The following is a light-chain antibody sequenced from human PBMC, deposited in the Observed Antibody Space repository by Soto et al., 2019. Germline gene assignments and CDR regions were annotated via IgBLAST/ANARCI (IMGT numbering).Light chain of an antibody. Sequence: EIVLTQSPATLSLSPGDRATLSCRASQSVGSYLAWYQQRPGQAPRLLIHDASNRATGIPARFSGSGSGTDFTLTISSLEPEDFAVSYCQHCSNWPGWTFGQGTTVEVK. V-gene: IGKV3-11*01. CDR2: DAS. J-gene: IGKJ1*01. CDR1: QSVGSY. CDR3: QHCSNWPGWT.